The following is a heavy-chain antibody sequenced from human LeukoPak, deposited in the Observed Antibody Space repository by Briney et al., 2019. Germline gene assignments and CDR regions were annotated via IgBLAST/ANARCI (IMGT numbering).Heavy chain of an antibody. CDR1: GGTFSSYA. Sequence: SVKVSCKASGGTFSSYAISWVRQAPGQGLEWMGGIIPIFGTANYAQKFQGRVTITTDESTSTAYMELSSLRSEDTAVYYCAREGEAAAGTESPTINWFDPWGQGTLVTVSS. V-gene: IGHV1-69*05. D-gene: IGHD6-13*01. CDR3: AREGEAAAGTESPTINWFDP. CDR2: IIPIFGTA. J-gene: IGHJ5*02.